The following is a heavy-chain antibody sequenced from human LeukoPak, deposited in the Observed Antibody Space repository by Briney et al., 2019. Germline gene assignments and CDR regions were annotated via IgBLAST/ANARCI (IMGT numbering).Heavy chain of an antibody. J-gene: IGHJ6*03. D-gene: IGHD3-10*01. CDR1: GESFSGYY. Sequence: SETLSLTCAVYGESFSGYYWSWIRQPPGKGLEWIGEINHSGSTNYNPSLKSRVTISVDTSKNQFSLKLSSVTAADTAVYYCARDSGHYYMDVWGKGTTVTISS. V-gene: IGHV4-34*01. CDR2: INHSGST. CDR3: ARDSGHYYMDV.